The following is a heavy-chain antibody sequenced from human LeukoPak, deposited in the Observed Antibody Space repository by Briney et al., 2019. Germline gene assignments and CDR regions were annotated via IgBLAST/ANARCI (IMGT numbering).Heavy chain of an antibody. V-gene: IGHV3-30*04. Sequence: TLTLSYALTDFPINKSDMYLHRPPPPQDPTSVPITPYDGNNKYSADSVNARFTISRDNSENTLYLQMSSLRTEDTAVYYCARARDPDIIADGMDVWGKGSTVTVSS. CDR2: TPYDGNNK. CDR3: ARARDPDIIADGMDV. J-gene: IGHJ6*04. D-gene: IGHD3-9*01. CDR1: DFPINKSD.